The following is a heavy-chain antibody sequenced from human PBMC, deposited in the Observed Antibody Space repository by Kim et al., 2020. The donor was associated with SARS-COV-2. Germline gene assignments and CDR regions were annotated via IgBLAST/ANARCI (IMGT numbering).Heavy chain of an antibody. V-gene: IGHV3-43*02. CDR3: AKDYAAPAGTYYYDSSGYSGY. J-gene: IGHJ4*02. Sequence: GGSLRLSCAASGFTFDDYAMHWVRQAPGKGLEWVSLISGDGGSTYYADSVKGRFTISRDNSKNSLYLQMNSLRTEDTALYYCAKDYAAPAGTYYYDSSGYSGYWGQGTLVTVSS. CDR2: ISGDGGST. CDR1: GFTFDDYA. D-gene: IGHD3-22*01.